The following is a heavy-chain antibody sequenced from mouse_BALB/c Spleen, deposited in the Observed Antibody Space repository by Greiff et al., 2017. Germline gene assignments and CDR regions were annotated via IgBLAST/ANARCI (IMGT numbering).Heavy chain of an antibody. CDR2: IYPGNSDT. CDR3: TRSRTGTGDY. V-gene: IGHV1-5*01. D-gene: IGHD4-1*01. CDR1: GYSFTSYW. Sequence: EVQLQQSGTVLARPGASVKMSCKASGYSFTSYWMHWVKQRPGQGLEWIGAIYPGNSDTSYNQKFKGKAKLTAVTSASTAYMELSSLTNEDSAVYYCTRSRTGTGDYWGQGTTLTVSS. J-gene: IGHJ2*01.